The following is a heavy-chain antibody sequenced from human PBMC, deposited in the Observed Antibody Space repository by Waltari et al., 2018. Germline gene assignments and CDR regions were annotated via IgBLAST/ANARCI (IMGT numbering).Heavy chain of an antibody. J-gene: IGHJ4*02. V-gene: IGHV3-21*01. CDR2: IRSSSDYI. Sequence: EVQLVESGGGLVKPGGSRRLSCAASGFTFGSYSMSWVRQAPGKGLEWVSSIRSSSDYIYYADSVKGRFTISRDNAKNSLYLQMNSLRAEDTAVYYCARGGMIGYVGFYWGQGTLVTVSS. CDR1: GFTFGSYS. CDR3: ARGGMIGYVGFY. D-gene: IGHD2-21*01.